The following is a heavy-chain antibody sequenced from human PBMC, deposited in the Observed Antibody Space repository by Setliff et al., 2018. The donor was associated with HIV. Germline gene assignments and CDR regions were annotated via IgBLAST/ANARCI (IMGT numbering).Heavy chain of an antibody. CDR1: GFTFSNFA. J-gene: IGHJ4*02. CDR3: ARGKIVVVPAAMRPFDY. CDR2: ITGIGGGT. Sequence: GGSLRLSCVASGFTFSNFAMSWVRQAPGKGLEWVSGITGIGGGTYYADSVKGRFTISRDNAKNTLYLQMNSLRAEDTAVYYCARGKIVVVPAAMRPFDYWGQGTLVTVSS. D-gene: IGHD2-2*01. V-gene: IGHV3-23*01.